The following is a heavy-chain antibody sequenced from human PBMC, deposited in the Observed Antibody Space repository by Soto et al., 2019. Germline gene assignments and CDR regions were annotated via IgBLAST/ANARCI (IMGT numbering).Heavy chain of an antibody. V-gene: IGHV1-8*02. CDR1: GYTFTDYD. D-gene: IGHD2-2*02. J-gene: IGHJ4*02. CDR3: TRNRYNTGDFEH. Sequence: QVQLMQSGAEVRKPGASVKVSCKASGYTFTDYDINWVRQATGQGLEWLGWMTPNSGNTGYAQKFQGRVTMTRDTSRSTAYLELSSLTSADTAVYYCTRNRYNTGDFEHWGQGTLVTVSS. CDR2: MTPNSGNT.